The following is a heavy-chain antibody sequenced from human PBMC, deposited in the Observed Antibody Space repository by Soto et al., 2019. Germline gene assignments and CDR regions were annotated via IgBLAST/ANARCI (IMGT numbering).Heavy chain of an antibody. CDR1: GGSISSSSYY. V-gene: IGHV4-39*01. CDR3: ARGIPKHITIFGVVITDWFDP. J-gene: IGHJ5*02. D-gene: IGHD3-3*01. CDR2: IYYSGST. Sequence: PSETLSLTCTVSGGSISSSSYYWGWIRQPPGKGLEWIGSIYYSGSTYYNPSLKSRVTISVDTSKNLFSLKLSSVTAADTALYYCARGIPKHITIFGVVITDWFDPWGQGTLVTVSS.